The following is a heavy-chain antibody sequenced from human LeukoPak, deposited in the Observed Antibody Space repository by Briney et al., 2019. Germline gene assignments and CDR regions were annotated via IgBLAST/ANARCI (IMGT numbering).Heavy chain of an antibody. D-gene: IGHD2-2*01. CDR1: GFSFNSHN. CDR2: IDTGSHYI. V-gene: IGHV3-21*01. J-gene: IGHJ4*02. Sequence: PGGSLRLSCAASGFSFNSHNMNWVRQAPGKGLEWVSFIDTGSHYIYYADSVKGRFTISRDNAKNSLYLQMSSLRAEDTAVYYCARNLGSCSSTSCYSDFDSWGQGTLVTVSP. CDR3: ARNLGSCSSTSCYSDFDS.